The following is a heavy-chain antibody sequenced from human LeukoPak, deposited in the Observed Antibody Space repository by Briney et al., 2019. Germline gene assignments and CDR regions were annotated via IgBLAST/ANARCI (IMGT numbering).Heavy chain of an antibody. CDR3: VRADYNGGNPGSFDI. J-gene: IGHJ3*02. CDR2: IYYTGIS. CDR1: GASLTIGAESYH. V-gene: IGHV4-39*07. Sequence: SETLSLTCTVSGASLTIGAESYHWGWIRQPPGKGLEWIGTIYYTGISYYNPSLESRVTSSLDTSKNQFSLTLNSVTAADTAVYYCVRADYNGGNPGSFDIWGRGTMVTVSS. D-gene: IGHD2-8*01.